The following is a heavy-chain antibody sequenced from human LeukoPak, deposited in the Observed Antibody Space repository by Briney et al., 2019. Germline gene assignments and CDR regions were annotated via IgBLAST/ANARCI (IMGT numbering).Heavy chain of an antibody. V-gene: IGHV3-21*01. CDR3: ARDLTFISGSYDY. Sequence: GGSLRLSCAAPGFTFSSYSMDWVRQAPGKGLEWVSSISGSRSDIYYADSVKGRFTNSRDRPKNALYLQMNSLRAQDTPVYYCARDLTFISGSYDYWGQGTLVTVFS. D-gene: IGHD3-10*01. J-gene: IGHJ4*02. CDR2: ISGSRSDI. CDR1: GFTFSSYS.